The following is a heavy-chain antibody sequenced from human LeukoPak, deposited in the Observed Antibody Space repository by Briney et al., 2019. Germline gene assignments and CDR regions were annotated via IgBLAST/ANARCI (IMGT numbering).Heavy chain of an antibody. CDR3: ARDGGLYSSGWNNWFDP. CDR2: INHSGST. J-gene: IGHJ5*02. V-gene: IGHV4-34*01. CDR1: GGSFSGYY. D-gene: IGHD6-19*01. Sequence: SETLSLTCAVYGGSFSGYYWSWIRQPPGKGLEWIGEINHSGSTNYNPSLKSRVTISVDTSKNQFSLQLNSVTPEDTAVYYCARDGGLYSSGWNNWFDPWGQGTLVTVSS.